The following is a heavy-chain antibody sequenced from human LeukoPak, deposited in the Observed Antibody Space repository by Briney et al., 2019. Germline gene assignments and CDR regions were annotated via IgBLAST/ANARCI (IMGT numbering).Heavy chain of an antibody. CDR2: INSDGSGT. CDR1: GFTLSSYW. V-gene: IGHV3-74*01. J-gene: IGHJ4*02. CDR3: ARGTGYGVFDY. Sequence: GGSLRLSCAASGFTLSSYWMHWVRQDPGKGLVWVSRINSDGSGTTYADSAKGRFTISRDNAKNTLYLQMNSLRAEGTAVYYCARGTGYGVFDYWGQGTLVTVSS. D-gene: IGHD1-14*01.